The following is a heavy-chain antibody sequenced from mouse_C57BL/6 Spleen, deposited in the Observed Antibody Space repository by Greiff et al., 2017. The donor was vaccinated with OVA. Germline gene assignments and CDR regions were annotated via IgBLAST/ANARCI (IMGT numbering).Heavy chain of an antibody. CDR3: AREAYDYDDY. J-gene: IGHJ2*01. V-gene: IGHV1-64*01. CDR1: GYTFTSYW. CDR2: IHPNSGST. Sequence: QVQLKQPGAELVKPGASVKLSCKASGYTFTSYWMHWVKQRPGQGLEWIGMIHPNSGSTNYNEKFKSKATLTVDKSSSTAYMQLSSLTSEDSAVYYCAREAYDYDDYWGQGTTLTVSS. D-gene: IGHD2-4*01.